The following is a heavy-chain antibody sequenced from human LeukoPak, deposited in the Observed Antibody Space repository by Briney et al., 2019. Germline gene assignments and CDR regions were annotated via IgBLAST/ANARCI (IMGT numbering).Heavy chain of an antibody. Sequence: SETLSLTCAVYGGSFSGYYWSWIRQPPGKGLEWIGEINHSGSTNYNPSLKSRVTISVDTSKNQFSLKLSSVTAADTAVYCCARGVRGYSSSWLNLWGQGTLVTVSS. CDR2: INHSGST. J-gene: IGHJ5*02. D-gene: IGHD6-13*01. V-gene: IGHV4-34*01. CDR3: ARGVRGYSSSWLNL. CDR1: GGSFSGYY.